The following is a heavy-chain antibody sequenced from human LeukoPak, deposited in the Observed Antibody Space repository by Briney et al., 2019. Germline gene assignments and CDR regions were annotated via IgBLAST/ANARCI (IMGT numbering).Heavy chain of an antibody. V-gene: IGHV4-31*11. Sequence: SETLSLTCAVYGGSFSGYYWSWIRQPPGKGLEWIGYIYYSGSTYYNPSLKSRVTISIDTSKNQFSLKLSSVTAADTAVYYCARDIRRVAFDYWGQGTLVTVSS. J-gene: IGHJ4*02. CDR2: IYYSGST. CDR1: GGSFSGYY. D-gene: IGHD3-3*02. CDR3: ARDIRRVAFDY.